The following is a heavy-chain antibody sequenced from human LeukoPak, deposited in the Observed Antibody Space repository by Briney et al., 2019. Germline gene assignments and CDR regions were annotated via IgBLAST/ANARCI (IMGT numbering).Heavy chain of an antibody. CDR1: GYTFTGYY. J-gene: IGHJ4*02. CDR3: TRTSHYVDIAATIPYGIYYFDY. CDR2: INPNSGGT. D-gene: IGHD5-12*01. Sequence: ASVKVSCTASGYTFTGYYMHWVRQAPGQGLEWMGWINPNSGGTNYAQKFQGRVTMTRDTSISTAYMELSRLRSDDTAVYYCTRTSHYVDIAATIPYGIYYFDYWGQGTLVTVSS. V-gene: IGHV1-2*02.